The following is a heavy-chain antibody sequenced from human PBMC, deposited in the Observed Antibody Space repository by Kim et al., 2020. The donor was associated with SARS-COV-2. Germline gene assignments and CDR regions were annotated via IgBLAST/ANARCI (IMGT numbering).Heavy chain of an antibody. Sequence: SVKVSCKASGGTFSSYAISWVRQAPGQGLEWMGGIIPIFGTANYAQKFQGRVTITADESTSTAYMELSSLRSEDTAVYYCARDLPRWEGGYDSSAYYGMDVWGQGTTVTVSS. CDR2: IIPIFGTA. D-gene: IGHD3-22*01. CDR1: GGTFSSYA. J-gene: IGHJ6*02. V-gene: IGHV1-69*13. CDR3: ARDLPRWEGGYDSSAYYGMDV.